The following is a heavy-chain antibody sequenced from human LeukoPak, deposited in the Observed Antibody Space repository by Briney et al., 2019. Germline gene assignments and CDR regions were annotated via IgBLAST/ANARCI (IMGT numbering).Heavy chain of an antibody. J-gene: IGHJ5*02. D-gene: IGHD6-13*01. V-gene: IGHV4-4*07. Sequence: SETLSLTCTVSGGSFSSYYWSWIRQPAGKGLEWIGRIYTSGSTNYNPSLKSRVTISVTTPKNQFSLKLGPLDAAGTAVYYCARSPIAAAGRFDPWGEGTLITVSS. CDR1: GGSFSSYY. CDR2: IYTSGST. CDR3: ARSPIAAAGRFDP.